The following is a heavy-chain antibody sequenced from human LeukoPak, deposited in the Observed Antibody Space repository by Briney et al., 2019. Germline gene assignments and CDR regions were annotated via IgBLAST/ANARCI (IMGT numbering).Heavy chain of an antibody. Sequence: GESLKISCKGFGYSFTSYWVAWVRQMPGKGLEWMGIIYPGDSDTRYSPSFQGQVTISADKSISTAYLQWSSLKASDTAMYYCARQYSRGYSYGYYYYYMDVWGKGTTVTVSS. CDR3: ARQYSRGYSYGYYYYYMDV. J-gene: IGHJ6*03. CDR1: GYSFTSYW. V-gene: IGHV5-51*01. D-gene: IGHD5-18*01. CDR2: IYPGDSDT.